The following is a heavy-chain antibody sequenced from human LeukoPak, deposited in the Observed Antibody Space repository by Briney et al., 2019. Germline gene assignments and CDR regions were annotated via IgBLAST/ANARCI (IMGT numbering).Heavy chain of an antibody. J-gene: IGHJ4*02. CDR2: ITAYNGNT. V-gene: IGHV1-18*01. Sequence: ASVKVSCKASGYIFSSYGISWVRQAPGQGLEWMGWITAYNGNTDYAQKLQGRVTMTTDTSTSTAYMDLSRLRSDDTAVYYCARGGYCLSTSCYKTFDYWGQGTLVTVS. D-gene: IGHD2-2*02. CDR1: GYIFSSYG. CDR3: ARGGYCLSTSCYKTFDY.